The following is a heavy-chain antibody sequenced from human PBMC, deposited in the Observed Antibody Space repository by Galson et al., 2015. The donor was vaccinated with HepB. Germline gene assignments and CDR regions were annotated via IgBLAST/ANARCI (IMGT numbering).Heavy chain of an antibody. J-gene: IGHJ3*02. CDR2: IRYDGSNK. CDR1: GFTFSSYG. D-gene: IGHD5-18*01. Sequence: SLRLSCAASGFTFSSYGMHWVRQAPGKGLEWVAFIRYDGSNKYYADSVKGRFTISRDNSKNTLYLQMNSLRAEDTAVYYCAKDKRIQLWLSLGNAFDIWGQGTMVTVSS. CDR3: AKDKRIQLWLSLGNAFDI. V-gene: IGHV3-30*02.